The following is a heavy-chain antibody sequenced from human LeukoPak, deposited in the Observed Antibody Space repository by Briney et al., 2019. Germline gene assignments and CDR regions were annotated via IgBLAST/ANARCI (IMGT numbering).Heavy chain of an antibody. Sequence: PGGSLRLSCAASGFTFSDYTMNWVRQAPGKGLEWVSSISGGSRSIHYVDSVKGRFTISRDNAKNSLYLQMNSLRAEDTAMYYCARDYCSGGRCYSVDYWGQGTLVTVSS. CDR1: GFTFSDYT. J-gene: IGHJ4*02. CDR3: ARDYCSGGRCYSVDY. CDR2: ISGGSRSI. V-gene: IGHV3-21*01. D-gene: IGHD2-15*01.